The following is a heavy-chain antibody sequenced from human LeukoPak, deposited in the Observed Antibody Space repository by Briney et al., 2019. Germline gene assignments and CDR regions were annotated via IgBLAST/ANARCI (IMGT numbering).Heavy chain of an antibody. CDR3: ARDRLIFYGDYSGGEFDY. CDR1: GGSISSYY. CDR2: IYTSGST. J-gene: IGHJ4*02. D-gene: IGHD4-17*01. Sequence: PSETLSLTCTVSGGSISSYYGSWIRQPAGKGLEWIGRIYTSGSTNYNPSLKSRVTMSVDTSKNQFSLKLSSVTAADTAVYYCARDRLIFYGDYSGGEFDYWGQGTLVTVSS. V-gene: IGHV4-4*07.